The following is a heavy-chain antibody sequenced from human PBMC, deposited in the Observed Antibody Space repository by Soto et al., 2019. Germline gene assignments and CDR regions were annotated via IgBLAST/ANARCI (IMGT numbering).Heavy chain of an antibody. CDR3: AREERGYSYGLGDSW. CDR1: GGSVSSASYY. CDR2: IYDFGTT. V-gene: IGHV4-61*01. Sequence: QVQLQESGPGLVKPSETLSLTCNVSGGSVSSASYYWNWIRQPPGKGLEWLGHIYDFGTTKYNPSLKSRVTISVDTSKNQFSLRLTSVTAADTAVYYCAREERGYSYGLGDSWWGQGTLVTVSS. J-gene: IGHJ4*02. D-gene: IGHD5-18*01.